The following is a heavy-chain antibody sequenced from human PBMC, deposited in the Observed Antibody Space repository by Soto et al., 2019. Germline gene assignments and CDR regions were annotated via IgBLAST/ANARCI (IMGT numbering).Heavy chain of an antibody. CDR1: GGSISSSHW. V-gene: IGHV4-4*02. CDR3: ARVVLTITRGAFDA. CDR2: ISHSGTS. Sequence: QVQLQESGPGLVKPSGTLSLTCAVSGGSISSSHWWTWVRQSPGKGLEYIGEISHSGTSNSNPSLKSRVTLSVDKTKNRFSRALTSVTAAYTAVYYCARVVLTITRGAFDAWGQGTLVIVSS. J-gene: IGHJ3*01. D-gene: IGHD3-9*01.